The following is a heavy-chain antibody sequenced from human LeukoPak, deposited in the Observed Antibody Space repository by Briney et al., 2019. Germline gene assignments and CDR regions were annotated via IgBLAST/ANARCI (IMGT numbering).Heavy chain of an antibody. V-gene: IGHV4-34*01. Sequence: SETLSLTCAVYGGSFSGYSWTWIRQPPGKGLEWIGEIDRSGSTNYNPSLKSRLTISVDTSKNQFSLKLSSVTAADTAVYYCASFKVGHDAFDIWGHGTMVTVSS. D-gene: IGHD1-26*01. CDR3: ASFKVGHDAFDI. J-gene: IGHJ3*02. CDR2: IDRSGST. CDR1: GGSFSGYS.